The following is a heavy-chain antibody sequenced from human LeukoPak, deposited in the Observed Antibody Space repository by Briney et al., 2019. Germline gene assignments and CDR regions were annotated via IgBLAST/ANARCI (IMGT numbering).Heavy chain of an antibody. D-gene: IGHD3-22*01. Sequence: PSGTLSLTCTVSGGSISSSSYYWGWIRQPPGKGLEWIGSIYYSGSTYYNPSLKSRVTISVDTSKNQFSLKLSSVTAADTAVYYCATDYYDSSGYYVDAFDIWGQGTMVTVSS. J-gene: IGHJ3*02. CDR1: GGSISSSSYY. V-gene: IGHV4-39*01. CDR2: IYYSGST. CDR3: ATDYYDSSGYYVDAFDI.